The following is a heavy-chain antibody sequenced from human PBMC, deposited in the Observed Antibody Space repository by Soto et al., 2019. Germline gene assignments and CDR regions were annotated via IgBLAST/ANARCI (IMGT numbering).Heavy chain of an antibody. CDR1: GYTFTSYG. CDR2: ISAYNGNT. V-gene: IGHV1-18*01. CDR3: ARESADIVVVVAATPGAFDI. D-gene: IGHD2-15*01. Sequence: QVQLVQSGAEVKKPGASVKVSCKASGYTFTSYGISWVRQAPGQGLEWMGWISAYNGNTNYAQKLQGRVTMTTDTSTSTAYMEQSSLRADDAAVYYCARESADIVVVVAATPGAFDIWGQGTMVTVSS. J-gene: IGHJ3*02.